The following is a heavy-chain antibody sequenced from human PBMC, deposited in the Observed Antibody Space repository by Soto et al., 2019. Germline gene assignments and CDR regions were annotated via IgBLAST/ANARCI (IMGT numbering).Heavy chain of an antibody. J-gene: IGHJ5*02. V-gene: IGHV1-18*01. D-gene: IGHD6-6*01. CDR2: ISAYNGNT. CDR3: ARMSIAARPDVSGP. CDR1: GYTFTSYG. Sequence: ASVKVSCKASGYTFTSYGISWVRQAPGQGLEWMGWISAYNGNTNYAQKLQGRVTMTTDTSTSTAYMELRSLRSDDTVVYYCARMSIAARPDVSGPWGQGTLVTVSS.